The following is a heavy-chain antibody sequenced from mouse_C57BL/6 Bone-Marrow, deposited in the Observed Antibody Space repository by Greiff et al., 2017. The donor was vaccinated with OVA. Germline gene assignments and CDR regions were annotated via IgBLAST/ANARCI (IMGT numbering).Heavy chain of an antibody. V-gene: IGHV5-9*01. D-gene: IGHD4-1*01. CDR2: ISGGGGNT. Sequence: VQLKESGGGLVKPGGSLKLSCAASGFTFSSYTLSWVRQTPEKRLEWVATISGGGGNTYYPDSVKGRFTISRDNAKNTLYLQMSSLRSEDTALYYWASKSNWVFDYWGQGTTLTVSS. CDR1: GFTFSSYT. J-gene: IGHJ2*01. CDR3: ASKSNWVFDY.